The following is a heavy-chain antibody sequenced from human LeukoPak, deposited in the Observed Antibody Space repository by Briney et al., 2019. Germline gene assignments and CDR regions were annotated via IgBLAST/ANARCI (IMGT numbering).Heavy chain of an antibody. V-gene: IGHV3-30*18. Sequence: PGGSLRLSCAASGFTLSTCGMHWVRQAPGKGLEWVAMISHDGNSKQYADFAKGRFTISRDNSKNTLHLEMNSLRTEDTAVYHCAKDLYDNDWYNYFDPWGRGALVTVSS. D-gene: IGHD5-24*01. CDR2: ISHDGNSK. CDR3: AKDLYDNDWYNYFDP. J-gene: IGHJ5*02. CDR1: GFTLSTCG.